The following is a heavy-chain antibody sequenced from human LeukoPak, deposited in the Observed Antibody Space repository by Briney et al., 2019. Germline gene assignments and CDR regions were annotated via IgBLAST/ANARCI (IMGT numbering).Heavy chain of an antibody. Sequence: PSETLSLTCAVYGGSFSGYYWSWIRQSPGKGLEWIGEINHSGRTNYNPSLKSRVTISVDTSKNQFSLKLSSVTAADTAVYYCARVLSIAAAETYYMDVWGKGTTVTVSS. V-gene: IGHV4-34*01. CDR2: INHSGRT. CDR1: GGSFSGYY. D-gene: IGHD6-13*01. J-gene: IGHJ6*04. CDR3: ARVLSIAAAETYYMDV.